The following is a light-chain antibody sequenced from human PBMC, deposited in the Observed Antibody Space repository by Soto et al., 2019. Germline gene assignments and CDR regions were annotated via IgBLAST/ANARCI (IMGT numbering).Light chain of an antibody. V-gene: IGLV2-14*01. J-gene: IGLJ1*01. Sequence: QSVLTQPASVSGSPGQSITISCAGTSRDIGGYNYVSWYQQHPGKAPKAMIYEVSNRPSGVSKRFSGSKSGNTASLTISGRQAEDEADDYCSSYTSSSTLYVFGSGTKLTVL. CDR2: EVS. CDR3: SSYTSSSTLYV. CDR1: SRDIGGYNY.